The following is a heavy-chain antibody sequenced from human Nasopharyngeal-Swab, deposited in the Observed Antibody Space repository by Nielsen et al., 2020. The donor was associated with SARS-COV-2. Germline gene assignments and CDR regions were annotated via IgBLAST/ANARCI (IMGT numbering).Heavy chain of an antibody. J-gene: IGHJ4*02. CDR2: IKQDGSEK. CDR1: GFTFSSYW. D-gene: IGHD3-16*02. CDR3: ARHYDYVWGSYRPFDY. Sequence: GGSLRLSCAASGFTFSSYWMSWVRQAPGKRLEWVANIKQDGSEKYYVDSVKGRFTIFRDNAKNSLYLQMNSLRAEDTAVYYCARHYDYVWGSYRPFDYWGQGTLVTVSS. V-gene: IGHV3-7*01.